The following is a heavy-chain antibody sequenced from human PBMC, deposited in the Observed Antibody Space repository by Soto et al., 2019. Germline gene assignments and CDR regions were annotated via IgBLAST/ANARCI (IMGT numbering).Heavy chain of an antibody. V-gene: IGHV3-23*01. Sequence: GGSLRLSCAASGFTFSSYAMSWVRQAPGKGLEWVSSLSRSGGSGGGTDYADSVGGRFTIFRGNSKNTLYLQMNSLRPEDTAVYYCAKGTDGYYFMDVWGKGTTVTVSS. CDR2: LSRSGGSGGGT. CDR1: GFTFSSYA. D-gene: IGHD1-1*01. CDR3: AKGTDGYYFMDV. J-gene: IGHJ6*03.